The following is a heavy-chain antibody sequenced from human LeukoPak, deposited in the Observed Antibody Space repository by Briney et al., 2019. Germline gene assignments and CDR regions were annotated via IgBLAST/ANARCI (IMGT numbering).Heavy chain of an antibody. CDR2: ISSSSSHI. Sequence: PGGSLRLSCAASGFTFSRYSMNWVRQAPGKGLEWVSSISSSSSHIYYADSVTGRFTVSRDNAKNSLYLQMNSLRAEDTAVYYCARELGYGSGSYYKDWGQGTLVTVSS. J-gene: IGHJ4*02. V-gene: IGHV3-21*01. CDR1: GFTFSRYS. CDR3: ARELGYGSGSYYKD. D-gene: IGHD3-10*01.